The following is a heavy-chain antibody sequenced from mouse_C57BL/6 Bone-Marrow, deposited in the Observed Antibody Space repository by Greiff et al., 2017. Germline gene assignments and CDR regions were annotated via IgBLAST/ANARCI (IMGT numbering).Heavy chain of an antibody. D-gene: IGHD1-1*01. J-gene: IGHJ4*01. CDR2: YPGSGNTN. CDR3: RGSSYLYYYAMDY. V-gene: IGHV1-83*01. CDR1: YTFTDYYM. Sequence: VQLQQSGPELVKPGASVKMSCKASGYTFTDYYMHWVKQKPGKGLEWIGEIYPGSGNTNSNEKFKGKATLTDDTSSSTAYMQLSSLTSEDSAVYFCARGSSYLYYYAMDYGGQGTSVTVSS.